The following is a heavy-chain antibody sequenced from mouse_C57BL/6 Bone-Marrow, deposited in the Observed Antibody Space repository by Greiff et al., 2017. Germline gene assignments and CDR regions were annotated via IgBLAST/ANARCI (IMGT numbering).Heavy chain of an antibody. CDR3: ARSGDGYYSDYALDY. Sequence: VQLQQSGAELVRPGASVKLSCKASGYTFTSYGISWVKQRPGQGLEWIGEIYPRSGNTNYNEKFKGKATLTADKSSSTAYMQLRSLTSEDSAVXFCARSGDGYYSDYALDYWGQGTPVTVSA. J-gene: IGHJ3*01. CDR2: IYPRSGNT. V-gene: IGHV1-81*01. D-gene: IGHD2-3*01. CDR1: GYTFTSYG.